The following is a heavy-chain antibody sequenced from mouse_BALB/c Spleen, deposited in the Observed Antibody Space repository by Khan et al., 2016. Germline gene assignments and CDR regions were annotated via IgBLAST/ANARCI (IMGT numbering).Heavy chain of an antibody. J-gene: IGHJ1*01. CDR2: INTYSGES. Sequence: QVQLQQSGPELKKPGKTVKISCKASGYTFTNYGMNWVKQAPGKGLKWMGWINTYSGESTYVDDFKGRFAFSLETSANTAYLQINNLKNEDTATYFCARYRYYYGSSRYFDVWGAGTTVTVSS. V-gene: IGHV9-3-1*01. CDR1: GYTFTNYG. D-gene: IGHD1-1*01. CDR3: ARYRYYYGSSRYFDV.